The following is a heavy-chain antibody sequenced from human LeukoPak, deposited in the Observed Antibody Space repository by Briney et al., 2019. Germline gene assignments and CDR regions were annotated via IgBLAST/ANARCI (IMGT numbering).Heavy chain of an antibody. V-gene: IGHV4-34*01. Sequence: PSETLSLTCTVSGGSISGYYWSWIRQPPGKGLEWIGEINHSGSTNYNSSLKSRVTISVDTSKNQFSLKLSSVTAADTAVYYCARVYKWGYQLLYYFDYWGQGTLVTVSS. CDR3: ARVYKWGYQLLYYFDY. D-gene: IGHD2-2*01. J-gene: IGHJ4*02. CDR2: INHSGST. CDR1: GGSISGYY.